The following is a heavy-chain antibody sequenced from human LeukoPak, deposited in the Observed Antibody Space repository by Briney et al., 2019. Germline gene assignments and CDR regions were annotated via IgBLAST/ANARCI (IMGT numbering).Heavy chain of an antibody. J-gene: IGHJ4*02. CDR2: INHSGST. CDR1: GGSFSGYY. D-gene: IGHD3-22*01. V-gene: IGHV4-34*01. CDR3: ASGGTDITGDSSGYSHLGFDY. Sequence: PSETLSLTCAVYGGSFSGYYWSWIRQPPGKGLEWIGEINHSGSTNYNPSLKSRITISVDTSKNQFSLKLSSVTAADTAVYYCASGGTDITGDSSGYSHLGFDYWGQGTLVTVSS.